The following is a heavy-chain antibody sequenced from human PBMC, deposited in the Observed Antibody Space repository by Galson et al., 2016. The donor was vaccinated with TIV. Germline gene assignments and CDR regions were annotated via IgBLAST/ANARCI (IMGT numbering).Heavy chain of an antibody. V-gene: IGHV3-21*01. Sequence: SLRLSCAGSGFTLSSYSMNWIRQAPGKGLEWVSSVSSSGDYIYYADSVKGRFTISRDNTKNSLYLQMNRLRVEDTAAYYCARDSGSYARWFDPWGQGTLVTVSS. CDR3: ARDSGSYARWFDP. D-gene: IGHD1-26*01. J-gene: IGHJ5*02. CDR1: GFTLSSYS. CDR2: VSSSGDYI.